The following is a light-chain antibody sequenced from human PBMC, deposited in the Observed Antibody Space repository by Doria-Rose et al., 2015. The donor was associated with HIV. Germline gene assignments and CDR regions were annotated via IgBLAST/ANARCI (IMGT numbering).Light chain of an antibody. CDR2: WAS. J-gene: IGKJ3*01. V-gene: IGKV4-1*01. Sequence: TQSPESLGMSLGDRATFNCKSNQSLLYTSKNYLAWYQQKPGQPPKLLIYWASTRQSGVPARFSGSGSGTDFTLTISSLEAEDVAVYYCQQYYDTPSFGPGTTVDIK. CDR3: QQYYDTPS. CDR1: QSLLYTSKNY.